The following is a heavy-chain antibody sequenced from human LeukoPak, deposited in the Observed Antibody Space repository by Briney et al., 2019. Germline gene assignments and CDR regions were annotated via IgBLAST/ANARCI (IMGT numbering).Heavy chain of an antibody. Sequence: SETLSLTCTVPGYSISSGHYWGWIRQPPGKGLEWIGSMYHSGSTYYNPSLKSRVTISVDTSKNQFSLKLSSVTAADTAVYYCARGGQGRIAVADGGFDYWGQGTLVTVSS. V-gene: IGHV4-38-2*02. J-gene: IGHJ4*02. D-gene: IGHD6-19*01. CDR2: MYHSGST. CDR1: GYSISSGHY. CDR3: ARGGQGRIAVADGGFDY.